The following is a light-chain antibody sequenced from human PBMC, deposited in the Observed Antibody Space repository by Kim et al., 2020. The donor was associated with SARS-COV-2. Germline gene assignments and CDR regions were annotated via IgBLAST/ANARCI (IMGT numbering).Light chain of an antibody. CDR1: PTIRSDY. J-gene: IGKJ4*01. CDR3: QQRSDWPIT. V-gene: IGKV3-11*01. CDR2: GAS. Sequence: SPRARATLSCRASPTIRSDYFAWYQQKPGQAPRLLIYGASNRATGIPARFSGSGYGTDFTLTISSLETEDFAVYNCQQRSDWPITFGGGTKVGIK.